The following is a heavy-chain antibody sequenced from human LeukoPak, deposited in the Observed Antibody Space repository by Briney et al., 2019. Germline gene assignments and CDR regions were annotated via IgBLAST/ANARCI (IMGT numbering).Heavy chain of an antibody. J-gene: IGHJ4*02. CDR1: GFTVSNNY. CDR2: MYSGGST. Sequence: EGSLRLSCAASGFTVSNNYMSWVRQAPGKGLEWVSVMYSGGSTNYADSVKGRFTISRNNSKNTLYLQMNSLRAEVTAVYYCARNLAGTLDYWGQGTLVTVSS. V-gene: IGHV3-66*01. CDR3: ARNLAGTLDY. D-gene: IGHD6-19*01.